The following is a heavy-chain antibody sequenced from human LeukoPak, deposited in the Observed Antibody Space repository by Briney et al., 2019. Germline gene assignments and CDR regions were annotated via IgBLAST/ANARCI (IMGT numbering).Heavy chain of an antibody. V-gene: IGHV3-74*01. D-gene: IGHD3-10*01. CDR3: ASTEGSGSFYYYYYGMDV. J-gene: IGHJ6*02. CDR1: GFTFSSYW. Sequence: GGSLRLSCAASGFTFSSYWMHWVRQAPGKGLVWVSRINSDGSSTSYADSVKGRFTISRDNAKNSLYLQMNSLRAEDTAVYYCASTEGSGSFYYYYYGMDVWGQGTTVTVSS. CDR2: INSDGSST.